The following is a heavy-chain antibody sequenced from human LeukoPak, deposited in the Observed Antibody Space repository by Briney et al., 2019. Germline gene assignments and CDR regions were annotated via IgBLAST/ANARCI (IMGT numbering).Heavy chain of an antibody. Sequence: PGRSLRLSCAASGFTFDDYAMHWVRQAPGKGLEWVSGISWRSGIIGYADSVKGRFTISRDTARNSLYLQMNSLRTEDTAFYYCAKDSAAAAYYFDYWGQGTLVTVSS. CDR3: AKDSAAAAYYFDY. CDR2: ISWRSGII. V-gene: IGHV3-9*01. D-gene: IGHD6-13*01. J-gene: IGHJ4*02. CDR1: GFTFDDYA.